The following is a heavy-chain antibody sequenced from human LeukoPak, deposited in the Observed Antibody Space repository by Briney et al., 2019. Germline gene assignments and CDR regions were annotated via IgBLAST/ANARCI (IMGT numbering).Heavy chain of an antibody. J-gene: IGHJ4*02. V-gene: IGHV4-34*01. CDR3: ARSPRGIVVVPAGGYYFDY. Sequence: PSETLSLTCTVSGGSISSYYWSWIRQPPGKGLEWIGEINHSGSTNYNPSLKSRVTISVDTSKNQFSLKLSSVTAADTAVYYCARSPRGIVVVPAGGYYFDYWGQGTLVTVSS. CDR1: GGSISSYY. D-gene: IGHD2-2*01. CDR2: INHSGST.